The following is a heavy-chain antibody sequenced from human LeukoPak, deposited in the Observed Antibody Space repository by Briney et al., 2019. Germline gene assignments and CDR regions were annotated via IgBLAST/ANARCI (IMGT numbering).Heavy chain of an antibody. J-gene: IGHJ4*02. CDR1: GYTFTGYY. D-gene: IGHD5-18*01. CDR2: INPNSGGT. CDR3: ARSRAVQWGIQLWLVYFDY. Sequence: GASVKVSCRASGYTFTGYYMHWVRQAPGQGLEWMGWINPNSGGTNYAQKFQGRVTMTRDTSISTAYMELSRLRSDDTAVYYCARSRAVQWGIQLWLVYFDYWGQGTLVTVSS. V-gene: IGHV1-2*02.